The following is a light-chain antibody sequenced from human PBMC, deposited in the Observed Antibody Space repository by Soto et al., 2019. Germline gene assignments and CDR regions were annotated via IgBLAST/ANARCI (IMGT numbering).Light chain of an antibody. Sequence: QSVLTQPPSASGTPGQRVTISCSGSTSNIGSNSVSWYQQLPGTAPKLLLYSSDRRPSGVPDRFSGSKSGTSASLAINGLQPEDEADYYCAAWDDSLNGWVFGGVTKLTVL. CDR1: TSNIGSNS. CDR2: SSD. V-gene: IGLV1-44*01. J-gene: IGLJ3*02. CDR3: AAWDDSLNGWV.